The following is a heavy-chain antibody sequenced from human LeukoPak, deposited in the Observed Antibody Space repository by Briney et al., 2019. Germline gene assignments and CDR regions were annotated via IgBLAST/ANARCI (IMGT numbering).Heavy chain of an antibody. CDR2: IYYSGST. J-gene: IGHJ6*02. CDR3: AREITSLTYYYYGMDV. Sequence: SETLSLTCTVSGGSVSSGNYFWSWIRQPPGKGLEWIGYIYYSGSTNYNPSLKSRVTISVDTSKNQFSLKLSSVTAADTAVYYRAREITSLTYYYYGMDVWGQGTTVTVSS. CDR1: GGSVSSGNYF. D-gene: IGHD2-2*01. V-gene: IGHV4-61*01.